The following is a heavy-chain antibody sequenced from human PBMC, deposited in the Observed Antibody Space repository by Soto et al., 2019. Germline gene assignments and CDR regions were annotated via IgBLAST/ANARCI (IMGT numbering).Heavy chain of an antibody. J-gene: IGHJ4*02. CDR1: VYSFISHY. D-gene: IGHD2-2*01. Sequence: GASVKVSCKASVYSFISHYIHWVRQAPGQGLEWMGFINPSGGSATLAQKFQGRVTMTRDTSTSTVYMELTILRSEDAAVYYCARDYLSSKLSLSYFDFWGQGTLVTVSS. CDR2: INPSGGSA. CDR3: ARDYLSSKLSLSYFDF. V-gene: IGHV1-46*01.